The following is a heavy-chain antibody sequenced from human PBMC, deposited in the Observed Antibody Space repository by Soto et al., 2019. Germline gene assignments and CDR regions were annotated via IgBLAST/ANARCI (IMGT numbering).Heavy chain of an antibody. CDR2: INAGNGNT. V-gene: IGHV1-3*01. CDR3: ARGHKGWFYCGGDCADKNFDS. J-gene: IGHJ4*02. CDR1: GYALTCYA. D-gene: IGHD2-21*02. Sequence: XSVKVSCKPTGYALTCYAKNWDRQAPRQRLECVGWINAGNGNTKYSQKFQGRVTITRDTSASTAYIELRSLRSDDTAVYYCARGHKGWFYCGGDCADKNFDSWGQGPLIT.